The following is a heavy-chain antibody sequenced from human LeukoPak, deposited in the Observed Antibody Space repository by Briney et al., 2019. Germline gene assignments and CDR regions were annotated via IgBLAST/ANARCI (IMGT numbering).Heavy chain of an antibody. Sequence: GGSLRLSCAASGFTFSDYGMHWVRQAPGKGLEWVAVTSFDGSNKYYADSLKGRFAISRDNSKNTLYLQMNSLRPEDTAVYYCAQDLDIVVVSASSSGVDVWGQGTTVTVSS. CDR1: GFTFSDYG. CDR2: TSFDGSNK. CDR3: AQDLDIVVVSASSSGVDV. D-gene: IGHD2-2*01. V-gene: IGHV3-30*18. J-gene: IGHJ6*02.